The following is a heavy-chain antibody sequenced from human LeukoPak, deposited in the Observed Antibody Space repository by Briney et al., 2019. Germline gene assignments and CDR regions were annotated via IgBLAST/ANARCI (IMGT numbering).Heavy chain of an antibody. Sequence: PGGSLRLSCAASGFVFGDYGMHWVRQAPGKGLEWVTMVRNDGSDKYYADSVKGRFTISGDNSKNTLYLQMNSLRPEDTAVYYCAKHYYGSGSQKYYFDYWGQGTLVTVSS. CDR2: VRNDGSDK. CDR1: GFVFGDYG. J-gene: IGHJ4*02. V-gene: IGHV3-30*02. CDR3: AKHYYGSGSQKYYFDY. D-gene: IGHD3-10*01.